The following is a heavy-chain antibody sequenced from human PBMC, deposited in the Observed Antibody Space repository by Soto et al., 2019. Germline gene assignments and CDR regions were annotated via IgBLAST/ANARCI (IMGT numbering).Heavy chain of an antibody. Sequence: SETLSLTCTVSGGSISSYYWSWIRQPPGKGLEWIGYIYYSGSTYYNPSLKSRVTISVDTSKNQFSLKLSSVTAADTAVYYCARRGSGSYHDYWGQGTLVTVSS. D-gene: IGHD3-10*01. J-gene: IGHJ4*02. V-gene: IGHV4-59*08. CDR2: IYYSGST. CDR1: GGSISSYY. CDR3: ARRGSGSYHDY.